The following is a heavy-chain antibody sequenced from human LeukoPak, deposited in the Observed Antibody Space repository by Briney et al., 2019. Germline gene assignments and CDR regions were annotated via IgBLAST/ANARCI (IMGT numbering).Heavy chain of an antibody. CDR1: GGSISSYY. J-gene: IGHJ5*02. CDR3: ARGAQAYCGGDCYSRIGFDP. V-gene: IGHV4-59*01. CDR2: IYYSGST. Sequence: SETLSLTCTVSGGSISSYYWSWIRQPPGKGLEWIGYIYYSGSTNYNPSLKSRVTISVDTSKNQFSLKLSSVTAADTAVYYCARGAQAYCGGDCYSRIGFDPWGQGTLVTVSS. D-gene: IGHD2-21*02.